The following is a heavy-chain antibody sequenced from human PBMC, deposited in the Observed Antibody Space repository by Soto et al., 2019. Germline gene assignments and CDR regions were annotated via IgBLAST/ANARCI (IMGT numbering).Heavy chain of an antibody. J-gene: IGHJ5*02. CDR2: IIPILGMA. V-gene: IGHV1-69*04. Sequence: GASVKVSCKASGGAFSSYTISWVRQAPGQGLEWMGRIIPILGMANYAQKFQGRVTITADKSTSTAYMELSSLRSEDTAVYYCARDQVLETTVTTRAQERVWFDPWGQGTLVTVSS. CDR3: ARDQVLETTVTTRAQERVWFDP. CDR1: GGAFSSYT. D-gene: IGHD4-17*01.